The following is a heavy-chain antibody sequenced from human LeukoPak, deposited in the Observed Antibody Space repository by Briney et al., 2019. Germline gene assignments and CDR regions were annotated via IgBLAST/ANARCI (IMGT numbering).Heavy chain of an antibody. V-gene: IGHV1-69*13. CDR2: IIPIFGTA. Sequence: ASVKVSCKASGYTFTSYGISWVRQAPGQGLEWMGGIIPIFGTANYAQKFQGRVTITADESTSTAYMELSSLRSEDTAVYYCASSLWGLRLGESQYYFDYWGQGTVVTVSS. J-gene: IGHJ4*02. CDR1: GYTFTSYG. D-gene: IGHD3-16*01. CDR3: ASSLWGLRLGESQYYFDY.